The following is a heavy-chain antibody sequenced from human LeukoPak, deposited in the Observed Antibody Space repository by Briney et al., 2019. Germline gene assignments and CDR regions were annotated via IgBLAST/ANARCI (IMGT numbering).Heavy chain of an antibody. Sequence: GGTLRLSCAASGLTFSRSWMSWVRQAPGKGLEWVATMKPDGSDKYYVDSVKGRFTISKDNANNSLYLQMNSLRAEDTAVYYCARDLFVDRGQGTLVTVSS. J-gene: IGHJ4*02. V-gene: IGHV3-7*01. CDR2: MKPDGSDK. CDR1: GLTFSRSW. D-gene: IGHD3/OR15-3a*01. CDR3: ARDLFVD.